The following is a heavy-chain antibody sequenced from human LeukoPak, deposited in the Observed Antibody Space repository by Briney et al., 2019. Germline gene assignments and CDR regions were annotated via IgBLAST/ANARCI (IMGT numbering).Heavy chain of an antibody. Sequence: PSQTLSLTCTVSGGSLSSGSDYWSWIRQSAGKGLEWIGRIYASGSTNYNPSLKSRVTISVDTSKNQFSLKLSSVTAADTAVYYCAGELVVVAAAPFDYWGQGILVTVSS. CDR1: GGSLSSGSDY. CDR2: IYASGST. D-gene: IGHD2-15*01. CDR3: AGELVVVAAAPFDY. V-gene: IGHV4-61*02. J-gene: IGHJ4*02.